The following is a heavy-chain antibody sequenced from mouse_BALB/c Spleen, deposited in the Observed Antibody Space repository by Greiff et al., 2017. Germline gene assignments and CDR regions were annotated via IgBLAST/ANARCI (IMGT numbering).Heavy chain of an antibody. D-gene: IGHD2-2*01. V-gene: IGHV1-4*01. CDR1: GYTFTSYT. CDR2: INPSSGYT. J-gene: IGHJ4*01. CDR3: ARGDYYGFYAMDY. Sequence: VQLQQSGAELARPGASVKMSCKASGYTFTSYTMHWVKQRPGQGLEWIGYINPSSGYTNYNQKFKDKATLTADKSSSTAYMQLSSLTSEDSAVYYCARGDYYGFYAMDYWGQGTSVTVSS.